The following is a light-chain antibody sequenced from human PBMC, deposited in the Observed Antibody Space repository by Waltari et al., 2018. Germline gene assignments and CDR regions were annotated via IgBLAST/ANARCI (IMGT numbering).Light chain of an antibody. CDR3: QQYDAYALT. CDR1: QSIRSS. V-gene: IGKV1-5*03. Sequence: DIQMTQSPSTLSASVGNRVNITCRASQSIRSSLAWYQQKPGKAPKFLIYEASSLESGVPSRFSGSGSGTEFTLTISSLQPDDFATYFCQQYDAYALTFGGGTKVEIK. J-gene: IGKJ4*01. CDR2: EAS.